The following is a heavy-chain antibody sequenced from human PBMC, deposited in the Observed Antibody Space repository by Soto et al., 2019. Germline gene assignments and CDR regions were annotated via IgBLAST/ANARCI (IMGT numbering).Heavy chain of an antibody. J-gene: IGHJ3*01. V-gene: IGHV3-23*01. D-gene: IGHD1-26*01. CDR1: GFTFSSHG. CDR2: LSGSAGIT. Sequence: GASLRLSCTASGFTFSSHGMNWVRQAPGKGLEWVSFLSGSAGITFYADSVKGRFTISRDNSKNTLYLQMNGLRAEDTAVYYCAKDRGIEGSSVRAFDVWGQGTMVTVSS. CDR3: AKDRGIEGSSVRAFDV.